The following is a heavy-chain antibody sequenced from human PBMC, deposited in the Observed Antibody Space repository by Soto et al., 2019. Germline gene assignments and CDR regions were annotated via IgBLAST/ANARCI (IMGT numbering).Heavy chain of an antibody. CDR1: GFLFSSSGVG. J-gene: IGHJ4*02. V-gene: IGHV2-5*02. CDR2: TYWDDEN. D-gene: IGHD1-20*01. Sequence: QITLKESGPTLVEPTQTLTLTCTFSGFLFSSSGVGVGWIRQPPGKALEWLAFTYWDDENRYKPSLKSRPTVFKDTTDSLASLLLTNMDPVDTATYYCAHRRGEYNWDDGYFDFWGQGILVTVSS. CDR3: AHRRGEYNWDDGYFDF.